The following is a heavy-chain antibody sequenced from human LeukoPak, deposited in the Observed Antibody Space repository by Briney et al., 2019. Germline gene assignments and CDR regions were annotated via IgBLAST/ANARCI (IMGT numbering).Heavy chain of an antibody. Sequence: PSDTLSLTCSVSGGSISSSSYYWGWIRKPPGKGLEWIGSIYYSGSTYYNPSLKSRVTISVDTSKNQFSLKLSSVTAADTAVYYCARGCYDFWDWFDPWGQGTLVTVSS. V-gene: IGHV4-39*07. J-gene: IGHJ5*02. D-gene: IGHD3-3*01. CDR2: IYYSGST. CDR1: GGSISSSSYY. CDR3: ARGCYDFWDWFDP.